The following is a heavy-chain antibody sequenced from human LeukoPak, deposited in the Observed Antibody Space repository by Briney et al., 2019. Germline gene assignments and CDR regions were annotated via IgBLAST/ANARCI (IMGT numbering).Heavy chain of an antibody. CDR3: ARIAGGLYFYYYYMDV. V-gene: IGHV4-59*12. CDR1: GGSISPYY. J-gene: IGHJ6*03. CDR2: IYYSGST. Sequence: PSETLSLTCTVSGGSISPYYWSWIRQPPGKGLEWIGYIYYSGSTNYNPSLKSRVTISVDTSKNQFSLNLTSVTAADTAVYYCARIAGGLYFYYYYMDVWGKGTTVTVSS. D-gene: IGHD3-16*01.